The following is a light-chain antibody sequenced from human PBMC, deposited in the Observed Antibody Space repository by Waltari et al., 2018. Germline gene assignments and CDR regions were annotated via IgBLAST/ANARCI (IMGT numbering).Light chain of an antibody. CDR2: KAT. V-gene: IGKV1-5*03. Sequence: DIQMTQSPSTLSASVGDRVTITCRASQTITNWLAWYQQKPGEAPKLLLYKATTLDRGVPSRFSGSGSGTEFTLTISSLQPDDFATYYCQQYDNYPYTFGQGTKLEIK. CDR3: QQYDNYPYT. CDR1: QTITNW. J-gene: IGKJ2*01.